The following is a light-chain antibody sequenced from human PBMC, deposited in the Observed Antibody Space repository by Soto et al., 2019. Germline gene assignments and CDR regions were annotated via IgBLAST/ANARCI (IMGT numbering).Light chain of an antibody. Sequence: DIQMTQSPSSLSASVGDRVTITCRASQSIRSYLNWYQQKPGNAPKLLIQAASSLKSGVPSRFSGSGSGTDFTLTISSLQPEDFATYYCQKSDRSPYTFGQGTKLEIK. CDR2: AAS. J-gene: IGKJ2*01. CDR3: QKSDRSPYT. CDR1: QSIRSY. V-gene: IGKV1-39*01.